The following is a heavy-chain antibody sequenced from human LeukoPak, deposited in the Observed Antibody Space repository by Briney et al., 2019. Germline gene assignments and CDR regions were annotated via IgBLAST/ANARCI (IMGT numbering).Heavy chain of an antibody. CDR2: ISGSGGST. J-gene: IGHJ4*02. D-gene: IGHD6-13*01. CDR1: GFTFSSYS. V-gene: IGHV3-23*01. CDR3: AKSGIAAAGTGDLYFDY. Sequence: PGGSLRLSCAASGFTFSSYSMNWVRQAPGRGLEWVSAISGSGGSTYYADSVKGRFTISRDNSKNTLYLQMNSLRAEDTAVYYCAKSGIAAAGTGDLYFDYWGQGTLVTVSS.